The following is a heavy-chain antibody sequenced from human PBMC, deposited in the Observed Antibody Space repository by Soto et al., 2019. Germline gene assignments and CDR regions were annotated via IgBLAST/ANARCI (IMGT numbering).Heavy chain of an antibody. V-gene: IGHV3-73*02. J-gene: IGHJ6*02. D-gene: IGHD1-1*01. CDR2: IRSKANSYAT. CDR3: TRVPTTGYYYGMDV. Sequence: EVQLVESGGGLVQPGGSLKLSCAASGFTFSGSAMHWVRQASGKGLEWVGRIRSKANSYATAYAASVKGRFTISRDDSKTTAYLQMNSLKTEDTAVYYCTRVPTTGYYYGMDVWGQGTTVTVSS. CDR1: GFTFSGSA.